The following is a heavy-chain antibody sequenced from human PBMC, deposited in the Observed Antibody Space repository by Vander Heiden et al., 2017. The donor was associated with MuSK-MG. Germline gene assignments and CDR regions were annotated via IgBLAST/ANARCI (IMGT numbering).Heavy chain of an antibody. Sequence: EVRLVESGGGLVQPGGSLRLSCAASGFTASNYWMTWVRQAPGKGLEWVANIKQDGSEKYYVDSVKGRFTISRDNAKNSLYLQMNSLRAEDTAVYYCARDALYLIYWGQGTLVTVSS. CDR1: GFTASNYW. J-gene: IGHJ4*02. D-gene: IGHD3-10*01. CDR2: IKQDGSEK. CDR3: ARDALYLIY. V-gene: IGHV3-7*01.